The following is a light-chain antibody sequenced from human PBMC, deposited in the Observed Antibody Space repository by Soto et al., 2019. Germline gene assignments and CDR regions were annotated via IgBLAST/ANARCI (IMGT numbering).Light chain of an antibody. CDR3: QQHGRSPLT. CDR1: QSVNNNY. Sequence: EIVLTQSPGTLSLSPGERATLSCRASQSVNNNYLAWYQQKPGQAPRLLIYGASRRATGIPDRLSGSGSGTDLPRTISRLEPEDSAVYSCQQHGRSPLTFGRGTKVEIK. J-gene: IGKJ4*01. CDR2: GAS. V-gene: IGKV3-20*01.